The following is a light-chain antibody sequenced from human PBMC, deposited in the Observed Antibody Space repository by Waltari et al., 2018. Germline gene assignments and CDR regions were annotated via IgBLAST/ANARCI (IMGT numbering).Light chain of an antibody. CDR1: QRIGTS. Sequence: DIKGTQSPSSLSASVGERVTITCRASQRIGTSLSWYQHKPGKAPKLLIYAASRLQSGVPSRFSVSGSGTAFTLTVSSLQPEDFATYYCQQSYSTPWTFGQGAKVEIK. CDR2: AAS. V-gene: IGKV1-39*01. CDR3: QQSYSTPWT. J-gene: IGKJ1*01.